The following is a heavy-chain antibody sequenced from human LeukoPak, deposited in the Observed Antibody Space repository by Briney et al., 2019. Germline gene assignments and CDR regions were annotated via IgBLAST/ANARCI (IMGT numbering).Heavy chain of an antibody. CDR2: NSYTGNT. J-gene: IGHJ3*02. V-gene: IGHV4-59*01. Sequence: PSETLSLTCSVSGGSISTSYWNWIRQPPGKGLEWIGYNSYTGNTNYNPSLKGRVTISVDTSRSQLSLNLSSVTAADTAVYYCAREPRHCSGATCYMIRAFDIWGQGTMVTVSS. D-gene: IGHD2-15*01. CDR1: GGSISTSY. CDR3: AREPRHCSGATCYMIRAFDI.